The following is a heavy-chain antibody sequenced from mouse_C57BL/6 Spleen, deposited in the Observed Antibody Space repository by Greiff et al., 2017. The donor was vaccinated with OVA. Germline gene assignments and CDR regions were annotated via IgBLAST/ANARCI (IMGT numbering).Heavy chain of an antibody. D-gene: IGHD2-4*01. J-gene: IGHJ4*01. CDR1: GFTFSDYG. CDR3: ARGYDYGAYAMDY. V-gene: IGHV5-17*01. Sequence: EVKLVESGGGLVKPGGSLKLSCAASGFTFSDYGMHWVRQAPEKGLEWVAYISSGSSTIYSSDKVQGRFTISRDNAKNTLFLQMTSLRAEDTAMYYGARGYDYGAYAMDYWGQGTSVTVSS. CDR2: ISSGSSTI.